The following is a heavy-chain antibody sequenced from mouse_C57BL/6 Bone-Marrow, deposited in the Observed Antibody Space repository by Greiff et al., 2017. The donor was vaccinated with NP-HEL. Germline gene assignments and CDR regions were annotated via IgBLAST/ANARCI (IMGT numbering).Heavy chain of an antibody. CDR2: ISSGGSYT. Sequence: EVMLVESGGDLVKPGGSLKLSCAASGFTFSSYGMSWVRQTPDKRLEWVATISSGGSYTYYPDSVKGRFTISRDNAKHTLYLQMSSLKSEDTAMYYCARHNWEDAMDYWGQGTSVTVSS. D-gene: IGHD4-1*01. CDR1: GFTFSSYG. V-gene: IGHV5-6*01. J-gene: IGHJ4*01. CDR3: ARHNWEDAMDY.